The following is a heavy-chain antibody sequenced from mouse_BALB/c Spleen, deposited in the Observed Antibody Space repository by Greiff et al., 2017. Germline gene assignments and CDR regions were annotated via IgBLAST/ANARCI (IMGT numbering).Heavy chain of an antibody. CDR2: ISSGSSTI. Sequence: EVQRVESGGGLVQPGGSRKLSCAASGFTFSSFGMHWVRQAPEKGLEWVAYISSGSSTIYYADTVKGRFTISRDNPKNTLFLQMTSLRSEDTAMYYCARSLYDGYYVGYWGQGTTLTVSS. CDR3: ARSLYDGYYVGY. J-gene: IGHJ2*01. V-gene: IGHV5-17*02. D-gene: IGHD2-3*01. CDR1: GFTFSSFG.